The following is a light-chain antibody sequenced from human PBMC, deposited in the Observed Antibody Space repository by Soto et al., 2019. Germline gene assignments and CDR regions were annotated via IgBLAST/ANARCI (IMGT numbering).Light chain of an antibody. J-gene: IGLJ1*01. Sequence: QSVLTQPASVSGSPGQSITISCSGTSSDIGGFNYVSWYQKNPGKAPKLMIYEVSVRPSGVSDRFSGSKSGNTASLTISGLQPEAEADYYCSSYTSGSTPYVFGSGTKLTVL. V-gene: IGLV2-14*01. CDR2: EVS. CDR1: SSDIGGFNY. CDR3: SSYTSGSTPYV.